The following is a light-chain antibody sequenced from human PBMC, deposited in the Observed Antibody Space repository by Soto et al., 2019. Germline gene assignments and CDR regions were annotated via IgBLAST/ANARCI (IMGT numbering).Light chain of an antibody. J-gene: IGKJ5*01. Sequence: EIVLTQSPGTLSLSPGEGATLSCRASQSVASNYLAWFQKKPGQPPRLLISRASSRVTGIPDKFSGSGSRTDFTLTISRLEPEDFAVYFCPQYAESPITFGQGTRLDIK. V-gene: IGKV3-20*01. CDR3: PQYAESPIT. CDR1: QSVASNY. CDR2: RAS.